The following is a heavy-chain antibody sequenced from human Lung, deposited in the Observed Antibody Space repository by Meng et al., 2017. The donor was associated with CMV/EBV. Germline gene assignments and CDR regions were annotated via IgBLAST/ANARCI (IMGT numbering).Heavy chain of an antibody. J-gene: IGHJ1*01. D-gene: IGHD3-10*01. Sequence: QVQLRAPGSALVTRSDTLPLNCAVSGHSITNHNWWAWVRQPPWKGLEWIGEIPHRGSSAYNPSLKSRVSMSIDKSKNQFSLKLTSVTAADTAVYHCLRRSGGSVWGQGTLVTVSS. CDR3: LRRSGGSV. CDR1: GHSITNHNW. V-gene: IGHV4-55*02. CDR2: IPHRGSS.